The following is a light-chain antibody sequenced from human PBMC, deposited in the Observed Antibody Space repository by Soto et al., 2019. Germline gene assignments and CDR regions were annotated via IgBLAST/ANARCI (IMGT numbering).Light chain of an antibody. CDR2: ATS. Sequence: EIVLTQSPGTLSLSPGERATLSCRASQSINTRYSAWYQQKPGQPPRLLIYATSSRAPGIPDRFSGSGSGTDFTLTISRLVPEDFAVYYCQQYDDSARYKFGQGTNLDIK. CDR3: QQYDDSARYK. J-gene: IGKJ2*01. V-gene: IGKV3-20*01. CDR1: QSINTRY.